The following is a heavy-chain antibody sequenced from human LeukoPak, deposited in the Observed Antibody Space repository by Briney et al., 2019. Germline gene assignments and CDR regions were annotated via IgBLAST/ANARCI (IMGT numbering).Heavy chain of an antibody. J-gene: IGHJ4*02. D-gene: IGHD3-16*01. CDR1: GFTFSDYR. Sequence: GGSLRLSCAASGFTFSDYRVDWVRQAPGKGLEWVANIKEDGSAKNYLDSVKGRFTISRDNAKNSLYLQMNSLRAEDTAVYYCARGRWPTRGEGRIFDYWGQGTLVTVSS. V-gene: IGHV3-7*01. CDR2: IKEDGSAK. CDR3: ARGRWPTRGEGRIFDY.